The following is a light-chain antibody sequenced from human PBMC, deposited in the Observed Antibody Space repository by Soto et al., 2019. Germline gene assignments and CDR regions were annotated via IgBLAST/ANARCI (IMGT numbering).Light chain of an antibody. CDR3: MQALQTPLT. CDR1: QSLLHSIGYTY. Sequence: DIVMTQSPLSLPVTPGEPASISCRSSQSLLHSIGYTYLDWYLQKPGQSPQLLIYWGSNRGSGVPDRFSGSGSGTDFTLKISRVEAEDVGVYYCMQALQTPLTFGPGTKVDIK. V-gene: IGKV2-28*01. CDR2: WGS. J-gene: IGKJ3*01.